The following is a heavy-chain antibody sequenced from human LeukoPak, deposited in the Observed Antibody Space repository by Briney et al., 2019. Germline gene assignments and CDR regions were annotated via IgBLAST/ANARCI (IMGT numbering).Heavy chain of an antibody. J-gene: IGHJ4*02. CDR1: EFTFSSYG. CDR2: IRYNGSNT. D-gene: IGHD1-26*01. Sequence: GGSLRLSCAASEFTFSSYGMHWVRQAPGKGLEWVAFIRYNGSNTYYADSVKGRFTVSRDNSKNTLYLQMDSLRAEDTAVYYCSKEFGDLSGATTLKSYYFDYWGQGTLVTVSS. CDR3: SKEFGDLSGATTLKSYYFDY. V-gene: IGHV3-30*02.